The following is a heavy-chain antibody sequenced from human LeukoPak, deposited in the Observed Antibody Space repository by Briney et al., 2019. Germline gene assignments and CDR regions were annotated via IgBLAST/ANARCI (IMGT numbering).Heavy chain of an antibody. Sequence: ASVKVSCKASGYTFTGYYRHWVRQAPGQGLEWMGWINPNSGGTNYAQKFQGRVTMTRDTSISTAYMELSRLRSDDTAVYYCARDWDIAVAFFDCWGQGTVVTVSS. CDR2: INPNSGGT. V-gene: IGHV1-2*02. D-gene: IGHD6-19*01. CDR3: ARDWDIAVAFFDC. CDR1: GYTFTGYY. J-gene: IGHJ4*02.